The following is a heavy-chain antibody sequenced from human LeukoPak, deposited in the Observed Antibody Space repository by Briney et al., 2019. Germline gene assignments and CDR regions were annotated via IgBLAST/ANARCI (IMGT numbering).Heavy chain of an antibody. J-gene: IGHJ3*02. CDR3: ATDSGLLVGGDGDAFDI. V-gene: IGHV1-8*03. CDR2: MNPNSGNT. Sequence: GASVKVSCKASGYTFTSYDINWVRQATGQGLEWMGWMNPNSGNTGYAQKFQGRVTITRNTSISTAYMELSSLRSEDTAVYYCATDSGLLVGGDGDAFDIWGQGTMVTVSS. D-gene: IGHD1-26*01. CDR1: GYTFTSYD.